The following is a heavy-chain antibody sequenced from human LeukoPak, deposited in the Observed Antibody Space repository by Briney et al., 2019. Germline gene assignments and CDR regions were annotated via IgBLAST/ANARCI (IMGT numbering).Heavy chain of an antibody. CDR1: GFTFSSHW. CDR3: ARAPAVARPYYFDY. CDR2: IKQDGSEK. Sequence: GGSLRLSCAASGFTFSSHWMSWVRQAPGKGLEWVAKIKQDGSEKYYVDSVKGRFTISRDNATISLYLQMNSLRPEDTAVYYCARAPAVARPYYFDYWGQGTLVTVSS. V-gene: IGHV3-7*01. D-gene: IGHD2-15*01. J-gene: IGHJ4*02.